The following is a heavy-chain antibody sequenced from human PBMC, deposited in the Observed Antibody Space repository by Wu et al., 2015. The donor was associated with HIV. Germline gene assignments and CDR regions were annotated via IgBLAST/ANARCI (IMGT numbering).Heavy chain of an antibody. Sequence: QVQLVQSGAEVKKPGASVKVSCKASGYTFTSYYIHWVRQAPGQGLEWMGIINPSGGSTTYAQNFQGRVTMTRDTSTSTLYMEVSTLRSDDTAVYYCARDIVVVPALYYYMDVWGKGTTVTVSS. D-gene: IGHD2-2*01. CDR2: INPSGGST. CDR3: ARDIVVVPALYYYMDV. J-gene: IGHJ6*03. V-gene: IGHV1-46*01. CDR1: GYTFTSYY.